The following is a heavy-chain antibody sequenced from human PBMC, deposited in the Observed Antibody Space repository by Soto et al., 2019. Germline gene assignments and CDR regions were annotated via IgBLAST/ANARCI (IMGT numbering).Heavy chain of an antibody. V-gene: IGHV4-59*01. D-gene: IGHD6-13*01. CDR1: GGSMIAYY. CDR2: TYYSGST. J-gene: IGHJ4*02. Sequence: SETLSLTCTVSGGSMIAYYWNWMRQPPGKGLQWIGYTYYSGSTTYNPSLKSRVTISVDSSKNQFSLKLDSVAPADTAVYYCARVRGTAGKRYFDYWGPGTLVTVSS. CDR3: ARVRGTAGKRYFDY.